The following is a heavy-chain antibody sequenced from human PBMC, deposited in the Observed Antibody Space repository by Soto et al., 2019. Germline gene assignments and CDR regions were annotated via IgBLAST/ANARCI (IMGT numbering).Heavy chain of an antibody. V-gene: IGHV4-34*01. CDR2: INHSGST. Sequence: SETLSLTCAVYGGSFSGYYWSWIRQPPGKGLEWIGEINHSGSTNYNPSLKSRVTISVDTSKNQFSLKLSSVTAADTAVYYCARGGGYDYIWGSYRPSGLGWFDPWGQGTLVTVSS. D-gene: IGHD3-16*02. CDR1: GGSFSGYY. CDR3: ARGGGYDYIWGSYRPSGLGWFDP. J-gene: IGHJ5*02.